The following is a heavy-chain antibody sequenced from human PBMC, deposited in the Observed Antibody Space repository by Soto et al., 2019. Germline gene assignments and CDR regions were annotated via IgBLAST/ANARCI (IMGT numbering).Heavy chain of an antibody. CDR3: AKDREDTAMIFDY. Sequence: QVQLVESGGGVVQPGRSLRLSCAASGLTFSIYGMHWVRQAPGKGLEWVAVISNDGSTKYYADSVKGRLTISRDNSMNTLYLQMNSLRTEDTAVYYCAKDREDTAMIFDYWGQGTLVTVSS. D-gene: IGHD5-18*01. J-gene: IGHJ4*02. CDR2: ISNDGSTK. CDR1: GLTFSIYG. V-gene: IGHV3-30*18.